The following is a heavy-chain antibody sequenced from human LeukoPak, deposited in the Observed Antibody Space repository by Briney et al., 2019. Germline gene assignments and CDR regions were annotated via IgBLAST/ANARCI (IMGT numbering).Heavy chain of an antibody. CDR2: INGDGSIA. V-gene: IGHV3-74*01. CDR3: ARVGGESPRWFDP. Sequence: GGSLRLSCAASGFTFSNYWMHWVRQVPGKGLVWVAHINGDGSIARYADSVKGRLTISRDNPKNMLYLQINSLRAEDTAVYYCARVGGESPRWFDPWGQGTLVIVSS. J-gene: IGHJ5*02. D-gene: IGHD3-10*01. CDR1: GFTFSNYW.